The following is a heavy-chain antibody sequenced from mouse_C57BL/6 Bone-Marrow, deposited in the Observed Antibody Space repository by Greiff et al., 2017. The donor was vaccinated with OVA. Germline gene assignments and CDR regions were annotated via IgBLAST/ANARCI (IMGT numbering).Heavy chain of an antibody. CDR3: ARKGSQAWFAY. CDR1: GYTFTSYD. J-gene: IGHJ3*01. Sequence: QVQLQQPGPELVKPGASVKLSCKASGYTFTSYDINWVKQRPGQGLEWIGWIDPSGGSTKYNEKFKGKATLTVDTSSSTAYMELHSLTSEDSAVYFCARKGSQAWFAYWGQGTLVTVSA. CDR2: IDPSGGST. V-gene: IGHV1-85*01.